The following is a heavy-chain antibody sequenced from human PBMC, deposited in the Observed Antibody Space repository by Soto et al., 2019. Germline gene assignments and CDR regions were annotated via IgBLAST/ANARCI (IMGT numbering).Heavy chain of an antibody. D-gene: IGHD3-10*01. V-gene: IGHV1-18*01. Sequence: QVQLVQSGAEVKKPGASVKVSCKASGYTFTSYGISWVRQAPGQGLEWMGWISAYNGNTNYAQKLQGRVTMTTDTAPSTAYMGLRSLRSDDTAVYYCAREGAREGRITLVRGDKTGHFDYWGQGTLVTVSS. CDR2: ISAYNGNT. J-gene: IGHJ4*02. CDR1: GYTFTSYG. CDR3: AREGAREGRITLVRGDKTGHFDY.